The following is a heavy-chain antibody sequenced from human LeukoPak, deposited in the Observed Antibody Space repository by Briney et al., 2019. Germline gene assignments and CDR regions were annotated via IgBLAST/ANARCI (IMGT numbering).Heavy chain of an antibody. CDR1: GGSMSSDY. CDR2: LFGNGGT. Sequence: SETLSLTCSVSGGSMSSDYWSWIRQSPGKGLEWIGRLFGNGGTNYSPSFQRRATMSVDTSTRRLSLRLNSVTAADTAVYYCARLESSGYYPFDYWGQGTLVTVSS. D-gene: IGHD3-22*01. V-gene: IGHV4-4*08. J-gene: IGHJ4*02. CDR3: ARLESSGYYPFDY.